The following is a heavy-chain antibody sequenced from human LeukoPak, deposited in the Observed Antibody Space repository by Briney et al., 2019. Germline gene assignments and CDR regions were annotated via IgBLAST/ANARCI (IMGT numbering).Heavy chain of an antibody. CDR2: IRSKANSYAT. Sequence: PGGSLRLSCAASGFTFSGSAMHWVRQASGKGLEWVGRIRSKANSYATAYAASVKGRFTISRDDSKNTAYLQMNSLKTEDTAVYYCTRRRAAAAWFYFDYWGQGTLVTVSS. J-gene: IGHJ4*02. V-gene: IGHV3-73*01. CDR3: TRRRAAAAWFYFDY. CDR1: GFTFSGSA. D-gene: IGHD6-13*01.